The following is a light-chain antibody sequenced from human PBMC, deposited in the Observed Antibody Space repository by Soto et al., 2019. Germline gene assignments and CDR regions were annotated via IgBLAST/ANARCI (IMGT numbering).Light chain of an antibody. CDR1: QSVSSN. CDR3: QQYNNWPPLT. CDR2: GAS. V-gene: IGKV3-15*01. J-gene: IGKJ4*01. Sequence: EIVMTQSPATLSASPGERATLSCRASQSVSSNLGWYQQKPGQAPRLLIYGASTRATGIPARFSGSGSGTEFTLTISSLQSEDFAVYYCQQYNNWPPLTFGGGTKVEIK.